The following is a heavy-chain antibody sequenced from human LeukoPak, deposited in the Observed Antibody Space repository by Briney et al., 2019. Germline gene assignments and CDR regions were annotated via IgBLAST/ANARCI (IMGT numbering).Heavy chain of an antibody. V-gene: IGHV3-21*01. CDR3: ARENFVDYGDAFDI. CDR2: ITGSTNYI. Sequence: PGGSLRLSCAASGFPLSGYSMNGVRQAPGKGLEWVSSITGSTNYIYYADSVKGRFTISRDNAKNSLYLQMNSLRAEDTAVYFCARENFVDYGDAFDIWGQGTMVTVSS. CDR1: GFPLSGYS. J-gene: IGHJ3*02. D-gene: IGHD4-17*01.